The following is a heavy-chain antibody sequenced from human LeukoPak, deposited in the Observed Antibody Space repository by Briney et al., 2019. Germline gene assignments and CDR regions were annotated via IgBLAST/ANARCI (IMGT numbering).Heavy chain of an antibody. CDR3: ARYGGNGVDY. CDR2: VSNSSGYT. J-gene: IGHJ4*02. V-gene: IGHV3-11*03. CDR1: GFTFSDYY. D-gene: IGHD4-23*01. Sequence: GGTLRLSCAASGFTFSDYYMSWNRLAPAKGLEWVSYVSNSSGYTDYADSVKGRITISRDNSKNSLYLQLNSLRAEDTAVYYCARYGGNGVDYWGQGTLVTVSS.